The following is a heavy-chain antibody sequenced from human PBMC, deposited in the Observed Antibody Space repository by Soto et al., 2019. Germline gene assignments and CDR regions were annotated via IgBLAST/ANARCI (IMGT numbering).Heavy chain of an antibody. D-gene: IGHD3-9*01. CDR3: VRGTSDWYGIDF. CDR2: INPDGSST. Sequence: EVQLVESGGGLVQPGGSLRLSCAASGFTFSNYWMHWVRQPPGKGLLWVSRINPDGSSTNYAGSVEGRFTVSRDNAKNTLYLQMNSVTDGDSAEYYCVRGTSDWYGIDFWGQGSLVTVAS. CDR1: GFTFSNYW. J-gene: IGHJ4*02. V-gene: IGHV3-74*01.